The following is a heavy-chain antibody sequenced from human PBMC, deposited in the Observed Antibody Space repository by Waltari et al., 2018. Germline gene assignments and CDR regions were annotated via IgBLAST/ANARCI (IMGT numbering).Heavy chain of an antibody. CDR1: GFTVRRTY. D-gene: IGHD4-17*01. CDR2: IYSGGST. V-gene: IGHV3-53*02. Sequence: EVQLVETGGGLIQPGGSLRPSCAASGFTVRRTYLTWVRQAPGKGLEWVSVIYSGGSTYYADSVKGRFTISRDNSKNTLYLQMNSLRAEDTAVYYCARGDGDYFDYWGQGTLVTVSS. J-gene: IGHJ4*02. CDR3: ARGDGDYFDY.